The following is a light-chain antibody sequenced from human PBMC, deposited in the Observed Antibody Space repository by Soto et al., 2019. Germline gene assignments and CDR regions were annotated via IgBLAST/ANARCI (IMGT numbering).Light chain of an antibody. CDR2: DAS. J-gene: IGKJ4*01. Sequence: DIQMTQSPSTLSASVGDRVTITCRASQSISSWLAWYQQKPGKAPKLLIYDASSLESGVPSRFSGSGSGTEFTLTSSSLQPDDFATYYCHSRLTFGGGTKVEIK. CDR1: QSISSW. CDR3: HSRLT. V-gene: IGKV1-5*01.